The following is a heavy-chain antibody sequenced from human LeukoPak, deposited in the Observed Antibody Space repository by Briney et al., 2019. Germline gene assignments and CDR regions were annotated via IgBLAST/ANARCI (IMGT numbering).Heavy chain of an antibody. J-gene: IGHJ4*02. CDR1: GGTFSSYA. D-gene: IGHD1-26*01. CDR2: IIPILGIA. Sequence: SVKVSCKASGGTFSSYAISWVRQAPGQGLEWMGRIIPILGIANYAQKFQGRVTITADKSTSTAYMELSSLRSEDTAVYYCARDPPQWELLKADFDYWGQGTLVTVSS. CDR3: ARDPPQWELLKADFDY. V-gene: IGHV1-69*04.